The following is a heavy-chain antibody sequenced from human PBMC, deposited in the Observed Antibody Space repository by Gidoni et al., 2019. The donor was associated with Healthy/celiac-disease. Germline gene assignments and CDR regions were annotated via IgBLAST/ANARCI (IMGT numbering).Heavy chain of an antibody. CDR3: ARDMAARPFDY. Sequence: QVTLKESGPALVKPTQTLTLTCTFSGFSLSTSGMRVRWIRQPPGKALEWLARIDWDDDKFYSTSLKTRLTISKDTSKNQVVLTMTNRDPVDTATYYCARDMAARPFDYWGQGTLVTVSS. CDR1: GFSLSTSGMR. V-gene: IGHV2-70*04. CDR2: IDWDDDK. J-gene: IGHJ4*02. D-gene: IGHD6-6*01.